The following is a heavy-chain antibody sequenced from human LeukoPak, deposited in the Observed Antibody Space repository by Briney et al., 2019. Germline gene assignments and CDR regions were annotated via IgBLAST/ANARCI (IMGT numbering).Heavy chain of an antibody. CDR3: ARDVSMVRGDDAFDI. D-gene: IGHD3-10*01. CDR1: GFTFSSYC. Sequence: GGSLRLSCAASGFTFSSYCMCWVRQAPGKGLEWVSSISSSSSFIYYADSVKGRFTTSRDNARNSLYLQMNSLRAEDTAMYYCARDVSMVRGDDAFDIWGQGTMVTVSS. J-gene: IGHJ3*02. CDR2: ISSSSSFI. V-gene: IGHV3-21*01.